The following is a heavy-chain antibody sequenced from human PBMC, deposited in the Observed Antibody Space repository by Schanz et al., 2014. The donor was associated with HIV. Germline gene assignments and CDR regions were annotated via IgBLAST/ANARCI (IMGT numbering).Heavy chain of an antibody. CDR1: GFTFSNFA. CDR3: AKVSDNYGSGLDY. CDR2: ISGSGGST. Sequence: LQLVESGGGVVQPGRSQRLSCAASGFTFSNFAMHWVRQAPGKGLEWVSTISGSGGSTYYADSVKGRFTISRDNSKNTLYLQMNSLRADDTAVYYCAKVSDNYGSGLDYWGQGTLVTVSS. V-gene: IGHV3-23*04. D-gene: IGHD3-10*01. J-gene: IGHJ4*02.